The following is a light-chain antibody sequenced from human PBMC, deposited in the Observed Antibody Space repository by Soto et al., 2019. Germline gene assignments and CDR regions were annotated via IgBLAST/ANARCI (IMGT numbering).Light chain of an antibody. CDR2: DVS. J-gene: IGLJ1*01. Sequence: QSALTQPRSVSGSPGQSVTISCTGTSSDVGGYNYVSWYQQHPGKAPKLMIYDVSQRPSGVPDRFSGSKSGNTASLTISGLQADDGADYYCCSYAGSYSYVFGTGTKLTVL. CDR1: SSDVGGYNY. V-gene: IGLV2-11*01. CDR3: CSYAGSYSYV.